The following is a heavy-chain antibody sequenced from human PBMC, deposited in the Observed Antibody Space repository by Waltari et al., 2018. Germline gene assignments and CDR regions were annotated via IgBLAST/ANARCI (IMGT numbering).Heavy chain of an antibody. CDR1: GYTFTSYA. CDR3: ARDSYLNIVGDPGDY. D-gene: IGHD4-17*01. Sequence: QVQLVQSGAAVKKPGASVKVSCKASGYTFTSYAMHWVRQAPGQRLEWMGWINAGNGNTKYSQKFQGRVTITRDTSASTADMELSSLRSEDTAVYYCARDSYLNIVGDPGDYWGQGTLVTVSS. CDR2: INAGNGNT. J-gene: IGHJ4*02. V-gene: IGHV1-3*01.